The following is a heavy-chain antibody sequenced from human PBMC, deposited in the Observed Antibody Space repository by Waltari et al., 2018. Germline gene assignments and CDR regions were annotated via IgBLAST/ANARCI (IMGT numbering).Heavy chain of an antibody. Sequence: QVQLQESGPGLVKPSETLSLTCTVTGGSISRYYWSWIRQPPGKGLEWIGYIYYSGSTNYNPSLKSRVTISVDTSKNQFSLKLSSVTAADTAVYYCARAHSYSSSFSFDYWGQGTLVTVSS. D-gene: IGHD6-13*01. CDR1: GGSISRYY. CDR3: ARAHSYSSSFSFDY. J-gene: IGHJ4*02. CDR2: IYYSGST. V-gene: IGHV4-59*01.